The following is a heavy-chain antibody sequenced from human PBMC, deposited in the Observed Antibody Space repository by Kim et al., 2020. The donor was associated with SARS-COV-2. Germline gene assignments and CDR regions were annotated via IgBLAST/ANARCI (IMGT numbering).Heavy chain of an antibody. V-gene: IGHV3-23*01. J-gene: IGHJ5*02. D-gene: IGHD4-17*01. CDR2: ISGGGGST. CDR1: GFTFSSYA. Sequence: GGSLRLSCAASGFTFSSYAMSWVRQAPGKGLEWVSAISGGGGSTYYADSVKGRFTISRDNSKNTLYLQMNSLRAEDTAVYYCAKARRFASVTNWFDPWGHRILVSVSS. CDR3: AKARRFASVTNWFDP.